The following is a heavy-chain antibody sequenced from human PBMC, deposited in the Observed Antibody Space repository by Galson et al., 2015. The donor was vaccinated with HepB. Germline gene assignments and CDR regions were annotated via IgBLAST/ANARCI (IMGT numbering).Heavy chain of an antibody. CDR2: IIPILGIA. V-gene: IGHV1-69*02. CDR1: GGTFSSYT. J-gene: IGHJ4*02. CDR3: ARVAMVRGVINFDY. Sequence: SVKVSCKASGGTFSSYTISWVRQAPGQGLEWMGRIIPILGIANYAQKFQSRVTITADKSTSTAYMELSSLRSEDTAVYYCARVAMVRGVINFDYWGQGTLVTVSS. D-gene: IGHD3-10*01.